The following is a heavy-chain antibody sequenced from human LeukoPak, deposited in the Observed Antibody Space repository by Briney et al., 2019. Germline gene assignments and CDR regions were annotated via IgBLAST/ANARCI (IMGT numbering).Heavy chain of an antibody. CDR2: INPNSGGT. J-gene: IGHJ4*02. V-gene: IGHV1-2*02. CDR1: GYTFTGYY. Sequence: ASVKVSCKASGYTFTGYYMHWVRQAPGQGLEWMGWINPNSGGTNYAQKFQGRVTVTRDTSISTAYMELSRLRSDDTAVYYCARLDYYGSGRQIDYWGQGTLVTVSS. D-gene: IGHD3-10*01. CDR3: ARLDYYGSGRQIDY.